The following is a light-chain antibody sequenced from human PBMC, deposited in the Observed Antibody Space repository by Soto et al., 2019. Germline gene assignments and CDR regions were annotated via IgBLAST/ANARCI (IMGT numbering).Light chain of an antibody. CDR3: QDRSSWHLGT. Sequence: EMVMRQFPATLSVFPGGRATLSCGASQSVSSSYLAWYQPKHGQATRLIIYDASTRDSDVPARFSGSGSGTDFPLTISGLEPEDSAIYHCQDRSSWHLGTFGQGTKVDIK. V-gene: IGKV3D-20*02. J-gene: IGKJ1*01. CDR1: QSVSSSY. CDR2: DAS.